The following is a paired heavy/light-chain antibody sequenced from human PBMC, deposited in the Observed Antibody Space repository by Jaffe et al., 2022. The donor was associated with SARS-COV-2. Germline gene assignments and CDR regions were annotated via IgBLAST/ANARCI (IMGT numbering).Light chain of an antibody. Sequence: QSVLTQPPSVSAAPGQKVTISCSGSSSNIGNNYVSWYQQLPGTAPKLLIYENNKRPSGIPDRFSGSKSGTSATLGITGLQTGDEADYYCGTWDSSLSAVVFGGGTNLTVL. CDR2: ENN. V-gene: IGLV1-51*02. CDR1: SSNIGNNY. CDR3: GTWDSSLSAVV. J-gene: IGLJ2*01.
Heavy chain of an antibody. J-gene: IGHJ4*02. V-gene: IGHV1-3*01. CDR3: ARTNLYYYNSGNSFDY. Sequence: QVQLVQSGAEVKKPGASVKVSCKASGYTFTSYAMHWMRQAPGQRLEWMGWINAGNGNTKYSQNFQGRVTITRDTSASTAYMELSSLRSEDTAIYYCARTNLYYYNSGNSFDYWGQGTLVTVSS. D-gene: IGHD3-10*01. CDR2: INAGNGNT. CDR1: GYTFTSYA.